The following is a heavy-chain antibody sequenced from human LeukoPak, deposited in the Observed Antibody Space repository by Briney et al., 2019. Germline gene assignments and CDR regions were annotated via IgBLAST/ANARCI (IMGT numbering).Heavy chain of an antibody. V-gene: IGHV4-59*01. Sequence: SETLSLTCTVSGGSISSYYWSWIRQPPGKGLEWIGYIYYSGSTNYNPSLKSRVTISVDTSKNQFSLKLSSVTAADTAVYYCARALWFGELFPSYFDYWGQGTLVTVSS. CDR1: GGSISSYY. D-gene: IGHD3-10*01. J-gene: IGHJ4*02. CDR2: IYYSGST. CDR3: ARALWFGELFPSYFDY.